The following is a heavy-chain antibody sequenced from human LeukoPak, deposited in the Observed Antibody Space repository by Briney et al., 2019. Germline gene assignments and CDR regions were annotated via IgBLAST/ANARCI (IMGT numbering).Heavy chain of an antibody. D-gene: IGHD6-19*01. CDR1: AFSLNAYN. V-gene: IGHV3-21*01. CDR2: ISYTGTYI. CDR3: ARDRYSSGWYGDFDC. Sequence: GGSLRLSCAASAFSLNAYNMNWVRQAPGKGLEWVSSISYTGTYIYYADSVKGRFTISRDNAQNSLYLQMNSLRADDTAVYYCARDRYSSGWYGDFDCWGQGTLVTVSS. J-gene: IGHJ4*02.